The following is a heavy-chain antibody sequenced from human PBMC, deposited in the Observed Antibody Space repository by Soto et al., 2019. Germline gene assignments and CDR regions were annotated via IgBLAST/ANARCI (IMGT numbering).Heavy chain of an antibody. CDR1: GFTFTRYS. CDR3: ARESEDLTSNFDY. CDR2: ISSTTNYI. Sequence: GGSLRLSCAASGFTFTRYSMNWFRQAPGKGLEWVSSISSTTNYIYYADSMKGRFTVSRDNAKNSVYLEMNSLSAEDTAVHYCARESEDLTSNFDYWGQGTLVTVSS. J-gene: IGHJ4*02. V-gene: IGHV3-21*01.